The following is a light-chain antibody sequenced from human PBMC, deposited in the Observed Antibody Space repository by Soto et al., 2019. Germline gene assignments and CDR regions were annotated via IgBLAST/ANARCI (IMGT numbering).Light chain of an antibody. Sequence: ENVLTQSPGTLSLSPGERATLSCRARQRVSSSYFAWYQQRFGQAPRLLIYCASSRATGVPDRFSGSGSGTDFTLTSSRLEPEDFAVYYCQQYGSSSWTFGQGTKVDIK. CDR2: CAS. J-gene: IGKJ1*01. CDR3: QQYGSSSWT. CDR1: QRVSSSY. V-gene: IGKV3-20*01.